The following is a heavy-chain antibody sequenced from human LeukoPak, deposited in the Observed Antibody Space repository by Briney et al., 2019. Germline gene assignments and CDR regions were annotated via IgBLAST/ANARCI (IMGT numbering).Heavy chain of an antibody. CDR3: AKDGGGTTTIVVGDFDY. CDR1: EFSVGSNY. V-gene: IGHV3-53*01. D-gene: IGHD3-22*01. Sequence: GGSLRLSCAASEFSVGSNYMTWVRQAPGKGLEWVSLIYSGGSTYYADSVKGRFTISRDNSKNTLYLQMNSLRADDTAVYYCAKDGGGTTTIVVGDFDYWGQGSLVTVSS. CDR2: IYSGGST. J-gene: IGHJ4*02.